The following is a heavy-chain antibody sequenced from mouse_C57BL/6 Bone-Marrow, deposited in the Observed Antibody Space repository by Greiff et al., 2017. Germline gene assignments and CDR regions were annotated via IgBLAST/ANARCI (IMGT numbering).Heavy chain of an antibody. D-gene: IGHD1-1*01. V-gene: IGHV5-9-1*02. CDR2: ISLGGVYI. CDR3: TREIYYYGSSYDYWYFDV. J-gene: IGHJ1*03. CDR1: GFTFSSYA. Sequence: EVKLVEPGEGLVKPGGSLKLSCAASGFTFSSYAMSWVRQTPEKRLEWVAYISLGGVYIYYADTVKGRFTISRDNARNTLYLQMSSLKSEDTAMYYCTREIYYYGSSYDYWYFDVWGTGTTVTVSS.